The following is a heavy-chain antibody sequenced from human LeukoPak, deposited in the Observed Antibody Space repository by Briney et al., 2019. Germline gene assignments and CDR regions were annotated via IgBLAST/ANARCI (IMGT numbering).Heavy chain of an antibody. CDR3: ARVGRFLNCFDP. Sequence: SETLSLTCAVYGGSFSGYYWSWLRQPPGKGLEWIGEINHSGSTNYNPSLKSRVTISVDTSKNQFSLKLSSVTAADTAVYYCARVGRFLNCFDPWAREPWSPSPQ. D-gene: IGHD3-3*01. J-gene: IGHJ5*02. V-gene: IGHV4-34*01. CDR1: GGSFSGYY. CDR2: INHSGST.